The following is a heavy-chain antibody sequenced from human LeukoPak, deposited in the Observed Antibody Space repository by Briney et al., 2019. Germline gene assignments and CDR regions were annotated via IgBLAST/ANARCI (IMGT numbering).Heavy chain of an antibody. CDR1: GGSFSGYY. J-gene: IGHJ4*02. CDR3: ARGGPYYDILTGYYLRVPFDY. V-gene: IGHV4-34*01. D-gene: IGHD3-9*01. Sequence: SETLSLTCAVYGGSFSGYYWSWIRQPPGKGLEWIGEINHSGSTNYNPSLKSRVTISVDTSKKQFSLKLSSVTAADTAVYYCARGGPYYDILTGYYLRVPFDYWGKGTLVTVSS. CDR2: INHSGST.